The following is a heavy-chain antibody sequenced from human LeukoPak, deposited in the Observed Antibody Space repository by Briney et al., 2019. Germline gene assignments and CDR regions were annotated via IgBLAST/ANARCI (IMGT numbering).Heavy chain of an antibody. V-gene: IGHV4-61*01. J-gene: IGHJ4*02. CDR1: GGSVSSGSYY. CDR3: ARGPTLL. CDR2: IYYSGST. Sequence: SETLSLTCTVSGGSVSSGSYYWSWIRQPPGKGLEWIGYIYYSGSTNYNPSLKSRVTISLDTSRNQFSLKLTSVTAADTALYYWARGPTLLWGQGTLVTVSS.